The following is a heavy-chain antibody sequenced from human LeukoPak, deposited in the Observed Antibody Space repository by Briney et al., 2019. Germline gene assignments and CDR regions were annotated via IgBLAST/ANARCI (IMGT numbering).Heavy chain of an antibody. D-gene: IGHD5-12*01. J-gene: IGHJ4*02. CDR1: GFTFSRSA. CDR3: AREIVATIGFDY. CDR2: ISYDARNN. V-gene: IGHV3-30*04. Sequence: GKSLRLSCAASGFTFSRSAMHWVRQAPGKGLEWVAVISYDARNNYYADSVKGRFTISRDNSKSTLYLQMNSLRPEDTAVYYCAREIVATIGFDYWGQGTLDTVSS.